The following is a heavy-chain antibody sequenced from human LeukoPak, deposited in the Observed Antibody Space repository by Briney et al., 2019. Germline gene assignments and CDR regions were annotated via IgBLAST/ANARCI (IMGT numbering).Heavy chain of an antibody. CDR1: GFTFSSYA. J-gene: IGHJ4*02. CDR2: ISYDGSNK. D-gene: IGHD4-17*01. V-gene: IGHV3-30-3*01. CDR3: ARNYGWYSDY. Sequence: GGSLRLSCVASGFTFSSYAMSWVRQAPGKGLEWVAVISYDGSNKYYADSVKGRFTISRDNSKNTLYLQMNSLRAEDTAVYYCARNYGWYSDYWGQGTLVTVSS.